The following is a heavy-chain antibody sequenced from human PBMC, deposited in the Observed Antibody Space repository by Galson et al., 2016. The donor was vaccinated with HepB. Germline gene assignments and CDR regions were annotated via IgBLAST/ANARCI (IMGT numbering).Heavy chain of an antibody. CDR2: ISVHNGHP. CDR3: VRGFGRGDAFDF. V-gene: IGHV1-18*01. J-gene: IGHJ3*01. Sequence: SVKVSCKASGYSFTSRGVSWVRQAPGQGLEWMGWISVHNGHPASAPPFPFLSPLPTDIPTLPISLALRRLPSAATAVDSCVRGFGRGDAFDFWGQGTMITVSS. CDR1: GYSFTSRG. D-gene: IGHD1-26*01.